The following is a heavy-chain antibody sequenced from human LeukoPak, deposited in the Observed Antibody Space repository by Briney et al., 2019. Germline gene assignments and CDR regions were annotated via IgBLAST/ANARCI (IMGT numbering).Heavy chain of an antibody. CDR3: AREYSGSYYSGIAFDI. CDR1: GYTFNDYY. V-gene: IGHV1-2*02. Sequence: GASVKVSCKASGYTFNDYYIHWVRQAPGQGLEWMGWINPNSGDANYAQKFQGRVTMTTDTSTSTAYMELRSLRSDDTAVYYCAREYSGSYYSGIAFDIWGQGTMVTVSS. J-gene: IGHJ3*02. CDR2: INPNSGDA. D-gene: IGHD1-26*01.